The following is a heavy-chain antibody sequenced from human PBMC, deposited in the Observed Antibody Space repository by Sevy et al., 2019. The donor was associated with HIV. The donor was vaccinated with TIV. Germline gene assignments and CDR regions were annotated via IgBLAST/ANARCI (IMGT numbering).Heavy chain of an antibody. J-gene: IGHJ6*02. V-gene: IGHV4-59*01. CDR2: LFYSGST. Sequence: SETLSLTCTVSGDPISNYYWSWIRQPPGKGLEWIGYLFYSGSTNYNPSLKSRVTISVDTTKNQVSLKVRSVTAADTAMYYCARGIAAPRGMDVWGQGTTVTVSS. CDR3: ARGIAAPRGMDV. CDR1: GDPISNYY. D-gene: IGHD6-13*01.